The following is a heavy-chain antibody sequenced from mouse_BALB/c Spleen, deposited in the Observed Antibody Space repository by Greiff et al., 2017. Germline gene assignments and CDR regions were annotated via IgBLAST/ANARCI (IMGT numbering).Heavy chain of an antibody. CDR1: GYTFTNYW. CDR2: IYPGGGYT. Sequence: QVQLKESGAELVRPGTSVKISCKASGYTFTNYWLGWVKQRPGHGLEWIGDIYPGGGYTNYNEKFKGKATLTADTSSSTAYMQLSSLTSEDSAVYFCARSGYYGYGAYWGQGTLVTVSA. D-gene: IGHD1-2*01. V-gene: IGHV1-63*02. J-gene: IGHJ3*01. CDR3: ARSGYYGYGAY.